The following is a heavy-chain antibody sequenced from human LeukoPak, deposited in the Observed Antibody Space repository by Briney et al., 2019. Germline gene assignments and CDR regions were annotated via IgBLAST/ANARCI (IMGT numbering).Heavy chain of an antibody. CDR1: GYTFTASF. J-gene: IGHJ4*02. CDR2: INPNSGGT. Sequence: ASVKVSCKASGYTFTASFIHWVRQAPGQGLEWMGRINPNSGGTNYPQNPQGKVTLTRDTSISTAYLELSRLTSDDTAVYYCAINMATAMAHDYWGQGTLVTVSS. D-gene: IGHD5-18*01. V-gene: IGHV1-2*06. CDR3: AINMATAMAHDY.